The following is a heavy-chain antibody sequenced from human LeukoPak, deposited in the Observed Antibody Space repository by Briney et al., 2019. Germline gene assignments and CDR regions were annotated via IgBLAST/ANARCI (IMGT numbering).Heavy chain of an antibody. CDR1: GYIFTDYY. CDR3: ARSLVEMATIVIYYMDV. J-gene: IGHJ6*03. V-gene: IGHV1-69*06. CDR2: IIPIFGTA. Sequence: ASVKVSCKASGYIFTDYYIHWVRQAPGQGLEWMGGIIPIFGTANYAQKFQGRVTITADKSTSTAYMELSSLRSEDTAVYYCARSLVEMATIVIYYMDVWGKGTTVTVSS. D-gene: IGHD5-24*01.